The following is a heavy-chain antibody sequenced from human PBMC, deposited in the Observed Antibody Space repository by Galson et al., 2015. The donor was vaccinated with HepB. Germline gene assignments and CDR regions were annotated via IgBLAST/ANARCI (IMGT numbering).Heavy chain of an antibody. J-gene: IGHJ4*02. Sequence: ETLSLTCTVSGGSISGYYWTWVRQPPGKGLEWIGNIFYSGTTNYGPSLKSRVTISKDTSRNQLSLKLSSVTAADTAVDYCAREGGRDIVAKAGFDYWGQGTLVTVSS. CDR3: AREGGRDIVAKAGFDY. CDR2: IFYSGTT. V-gene: IGHV4-59*01. CDR1: GGSISGYY. D-gene: IGHD5-12*01.